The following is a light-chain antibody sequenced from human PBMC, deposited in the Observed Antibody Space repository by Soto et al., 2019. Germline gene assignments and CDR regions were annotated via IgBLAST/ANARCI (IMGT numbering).Light chain of an antibody. J-gene: IGKJ1*01. CDR3: QHRSIWWT. CDR2: GAS. CDR1: QSVGSN. V-gene: IGKV3-11*01. Sequence: IVLTQSPATLSLSPGERATLSCRASQSVGSNLAWYQQKPGQAPGLRIYGASNRATGIPDRLSGSGSGTDFSLTISSLEPEDSAVYYCQHRSIWWTFGQGTKVDIK.